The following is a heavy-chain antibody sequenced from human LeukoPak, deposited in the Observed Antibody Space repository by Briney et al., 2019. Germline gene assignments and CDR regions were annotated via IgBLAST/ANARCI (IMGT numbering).Heavy chain of an antibody. J-gene: IGHJ4*02. Sequence: KPSETLSLTCTVSGYSISSGYYWGWIRQPPGKGLEWIGSIYHSGSTYYNPPLKSRVTISVDTSKNQFSLKLSSVTAADTAVYYCARVDPRGDYGVDYWGQGTLVTVSS. CDR2: IYHSGST. D-gene: IGHD4-17*01. CDR1: GYSISSGYY. V-gene: IGHV4-38-2*02. CDR3: ARVDPRGDYGVDY.